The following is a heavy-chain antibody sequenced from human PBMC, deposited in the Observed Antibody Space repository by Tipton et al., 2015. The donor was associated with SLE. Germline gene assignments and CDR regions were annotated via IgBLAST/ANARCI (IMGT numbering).Heavy chain of an antibody. D-gene: IGHD2-21*01. Sequence: QLVQSGAEVKKPGASVKVSCKASGYTFTNYGISWVRQAPGRGLEWVGWISGYIRSAKYAQKFQGRVTLTTETSTSTAYMELTSLRPDDTAVYYCARGGWCDYWGQGPLVTVSS. CDR2: ISGYIRSA. J-gene: IGHJ4*02. CDR3: ARGGWCDY. V-gene: IGHV1-18*01. CDR1: GYTFTNYG.